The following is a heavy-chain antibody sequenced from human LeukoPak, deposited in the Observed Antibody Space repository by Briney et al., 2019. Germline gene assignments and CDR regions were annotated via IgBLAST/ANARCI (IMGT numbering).Heavy chain of an antibody. D-gene: IGHD3-10*01. J-gene: IGHJ4*02. CDR2: ISYDGSNK. CDR3: ADYGSGSPPN. V-gene: IGHV3-30*03. Sequence: PGRSLRLSCAASGFTFGSYGMHWVRQAPGKGLEWVAVISYDGSNKYYADSVKGRFTISRDNSKNTLYLQMNSLRAEDTAVYYCADYGSGSPPNWGQGTLVTVSS. CDR1: GFTFGSYG.